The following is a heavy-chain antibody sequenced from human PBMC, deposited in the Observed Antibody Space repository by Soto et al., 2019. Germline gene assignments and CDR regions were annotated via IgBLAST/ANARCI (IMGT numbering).Heavy chain of an antibody. CDR2: ISRSGGDT. CDR3: AKASYYNGSGNFSPFDY. Sequence: PGGSLRLSCAASGFTFSNYGMSWVRQAPGKGLEWVSSISRSGGDTYYADSVKGRFTISRDNSKNTLYLQMNSLTADDTAVYYWAKASYYNGSGNFSPFDYGGQGTLVTVSS. J-gene: IGHJ4*02. D-gene: IGHD3-10*01. CDR1: GFTFSNYG. V-gene: IGHV3-23*01.